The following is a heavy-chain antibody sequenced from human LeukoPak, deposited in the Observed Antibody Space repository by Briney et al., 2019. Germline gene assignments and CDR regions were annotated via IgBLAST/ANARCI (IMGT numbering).Heavy chain of an antibody. CDR2: ISSSSSYI. CDR1: GFTFSSYS. D-gene: IGHD6-13*01. V-gene: IGHV3-21*01. J-gene: IGHJ4*02. CDR3: ARILNSSRLFDY. Sequence: GWSLTLSCAASGFTFSSYSMNWVRQAPGKGLEWVSSISSSSSYIYYADSVKGRFTISRDNAKNSLYLQMNSLRAEDTAVYYCARILNSSRLFDYWGQGTLVTVSS.